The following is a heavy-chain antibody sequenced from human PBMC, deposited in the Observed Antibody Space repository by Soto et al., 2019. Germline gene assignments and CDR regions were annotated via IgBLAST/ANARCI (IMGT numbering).Heavy chain of an antibody. CDR1: AYSFTSYW. CDR2: IYPGDSDT. J-gene: IGHJ4*02. V-gene: IGHV5-51*01. Sequence: VESLKISCKGSAYSFTSYWIGWVRQMPGKGLEWMGIIYPGDSDTRYSPSFQGQVTISADKSISTDYLQWRRLKASGTAMYYCARRPKTDYYDSSGSFFDYWGQGTLVTVS. CDR3: ARRPKTDYYDSSGSFFDY. D-gene: IGHD3-22*01.